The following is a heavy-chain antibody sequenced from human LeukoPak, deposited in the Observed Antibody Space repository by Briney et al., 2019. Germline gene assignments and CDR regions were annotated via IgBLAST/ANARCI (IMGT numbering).Heavy chain of an antibody. J-gene: IGHJ4*02. CDR2: IYSGGST. CDR1: GFTVGSNY. V-gene: IGHV3-66*01. Sequence: GGSLRLSCAASGFTVGSNYMGWVRQAPGKGLEWVSVIYSGGSTYYADSVKGRLTISRDNSKNTVSLQMNSLRADDTAVYYCAKKGYAGSGTYSYYFDYWGQGTLVTVSS. CDR3: AKKGYAGSGTYSYYFDY. D-gene: IGHD3-10*01.